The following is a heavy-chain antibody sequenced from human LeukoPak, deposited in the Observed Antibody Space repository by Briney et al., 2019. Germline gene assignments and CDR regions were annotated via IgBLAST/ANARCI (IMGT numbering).Heavy chain of an antibody. Sequence: PGGSLRLSCAASGFTFSSHAMHWVRQAPGKGLEWVAVISYDGSNKYYADSVKGRFTISRVNSKNTLYLQMNSLRAEDTAVYYCAREGGSQPYYYYYGMDVWGQGTTVTVSS. J-gene: IGHJ6*02. CDR2: ISYDGSNK. CDR3: AREGGSQPYYYYYGMDV. D-gene: IGHD2-2*01. CDR1: GFTFSSHA. V-gene: IGHV3-30-3*01.